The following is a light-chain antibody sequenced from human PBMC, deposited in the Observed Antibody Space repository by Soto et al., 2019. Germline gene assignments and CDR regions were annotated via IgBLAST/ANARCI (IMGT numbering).Light chain of an antibody. CDR3: QQSDSTPLT. CDR2: AAS. J-gene: IGKJ4*01. V-gene: IGKV1-39*01. Sequence: DIQMTQSPSSLAASVGDRVTITCRASQTVSTFLNWYQQKPGKAPKLLIYAASTLHTGVPSRFSGSGSGTDFPLTISTLEPEDFATYYCQQSDSTPLTFGGGTRVEIK. CDR1: QTVSTF.